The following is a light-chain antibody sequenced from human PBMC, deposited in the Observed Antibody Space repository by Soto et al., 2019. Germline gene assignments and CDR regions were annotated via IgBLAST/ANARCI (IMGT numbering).Light chain of an antibody. CDR2: AAS. J-gene: IGKJ1*01. CDR1: QSISSS. Sequence: IEMNQSPSSLSASVGETITITCRASQSISSSLNWFQHSPGQPPKLLLFAASNLHAGVPPRFSGSGSGTSFSLTIRSLQPEDFATYYCQQSFNLPRTFGPGTRVEFK. V-gene: IGKV1-39*01. CDR3: QQSFNLPRT.